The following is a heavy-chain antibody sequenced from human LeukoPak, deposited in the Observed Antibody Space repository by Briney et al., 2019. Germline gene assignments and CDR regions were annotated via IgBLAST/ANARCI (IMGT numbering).Heavy chain of an antibody. V-gene: IGHV3-23*01. D-gene: IGHD3-10*02. Sequence: GGSLRLSCAASGFTISSYAMSWVRQAPGKGLEWVSGTSGTGDSANYADSVKGRFTISRDTSKNTMYLQMNSLRAEDTAVYYCAGDRVGDGNAYYFVGGLGTLVTVSS. CDR2: TSGTGDSA. J-gene: IGHJ4*02. CDR1: GFTISSYA. CDR3: AGDRVGDGNAYYFV.